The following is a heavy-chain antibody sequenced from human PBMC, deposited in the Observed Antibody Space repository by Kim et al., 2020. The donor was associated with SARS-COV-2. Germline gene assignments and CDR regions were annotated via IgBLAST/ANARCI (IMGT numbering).Heavy chain of an antibody. CDR3: ARYGYSSGWYWFDP. V-gene: IGHV4-34*01. Sequence: QSLTSRVTISVDTSKNQFSLKLSSVTAADTAVYYCARYGYSSGWYWFDPWGQGTLVTVSS. D-gene: IGHD6-19*01. J-gene: IGHJ5*02.